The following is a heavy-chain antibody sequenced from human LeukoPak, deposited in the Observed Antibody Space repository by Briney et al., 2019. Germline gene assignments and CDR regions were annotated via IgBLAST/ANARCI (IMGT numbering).Heavy chain of an antibody. D-gene: IGHD3-22*01. J-gene: IGHJ4*02. CDR3: AKDQYYYDSSGYSLDY. V-gene: IGHV3-23*01. CDR2: ISGSGGST. Sequence: GGSLRLSCAASGYTFSSYAMSWVRQAPGKGLEWVSAISGSGGSTYYADSVKGRFTISRDNSKNTLYLQMNSVRAEDTAVYYCAKDQYYYDSSGYSLDYWGQGTLVTVSS. CDR1: GYTFSSYA.